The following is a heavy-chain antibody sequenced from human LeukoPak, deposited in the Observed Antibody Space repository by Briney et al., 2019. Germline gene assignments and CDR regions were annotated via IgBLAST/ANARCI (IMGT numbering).Heavy chain of an antibody. CDR2: IIPIFGTA. CDR1: GGTFSSYA. CDR3: ASRGGEVDFVPGIDY. D-gene: IGHD2-2*01. Sequence: SVKVSCKASGGTFSSYAIGWVRQAPGQGLEWMGGIIPIFGTANYAQKFQGRVTITADESTSTAYMELSSLRSEDTAVYYCASRGGEVDFVPGIDYWGQGTLVIVSS. J-gene: IGHJ4*02. V-gene: IGHV1-69*13.